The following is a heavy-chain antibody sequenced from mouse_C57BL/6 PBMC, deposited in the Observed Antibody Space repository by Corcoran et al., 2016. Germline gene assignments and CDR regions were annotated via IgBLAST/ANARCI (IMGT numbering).Heavy chain of an antibody. CDR1: GYTFTDYY. CDR3: AKLAGYAMDY. V-gene: IGHV1-26*01. CDR2: INPNNGGT. D-gene: IGHD1-3*01. J-gene: IGHJ4*01. Sequence: EVQLQQYGPELVKPGASVKISCKASGYTFTDYYMNWVKQSHGKSLEWIGDINPNNGGTSYNQKFKGKATLTVDKSSSTAYMELRSLTSEDSAVYYCAKLAGYAMDYWGQGTSVTVSS.